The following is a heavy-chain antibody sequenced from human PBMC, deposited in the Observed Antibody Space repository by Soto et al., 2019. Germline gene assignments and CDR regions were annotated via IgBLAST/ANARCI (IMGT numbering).Heavy chain of an antibody. CDR1: GGSISSYY. CDR2: IYYSGST. Sequence: SETLSLTCTVSGGSISSYYWSLIRQPPGKGLEWIGYIYYSGSTNYNPSLKSRVTISVDTSKNQFSLKLSSVTAADTAVYYCARNGGYYYWYFDLWGRGTLVTVSS. V-gene: IGHV4-59*01. J-gene: IGHJ2*01. CDR3: ARNGGYYYWYFDL. D-gene: IGHD3-10*01.